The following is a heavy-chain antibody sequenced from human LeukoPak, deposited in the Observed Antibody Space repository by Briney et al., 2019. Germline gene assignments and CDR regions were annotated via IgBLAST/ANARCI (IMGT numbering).Heavy chain of an antibody. D-gene: IGHD3-22*01. CDR3: ARSDRSGYYFDDP. V-gene: IGHV1-18*01. J-gene: IGHJ5*02. CDR1: GYTFTSYG. CDR2: ISTHNGNT. Sequence: GASVKVSCKASGYTFTSYGISWVRQAPGQGLEWMGWISTHNGNTKYAQNLQGRVTMTTDTSTSTAYMELRSLRSDDTAVYYCARSDRSGYYFDDPWGQGTLVTVSS.